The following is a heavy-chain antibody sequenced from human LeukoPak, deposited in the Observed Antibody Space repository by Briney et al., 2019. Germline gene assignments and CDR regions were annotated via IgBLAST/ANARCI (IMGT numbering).Heavy chain of an antibody. CDR3: AKDQGGGSCFDY. D-gene: IGHD2-15*01. CDR1: GFTFSSYA. J-gene: IGHJ4*02. Sequence: GGSLRLSCAASGFTFSSYAMSWVRQAPGKGLEWVSAISGSGGSTYYADSVKGRFTISRDNSKNTLYLQMNSLRGEDTAVYYCAKDQGGGSCFDYWGQGTLVTVSS. CDR2: ISGSGGST. V-gene: IGHV3-23*01.